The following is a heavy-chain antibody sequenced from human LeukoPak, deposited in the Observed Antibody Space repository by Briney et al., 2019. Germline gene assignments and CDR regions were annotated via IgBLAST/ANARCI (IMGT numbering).Heavy chain of an antibody. CDR1: GGSISSYY. CDR3: ARSKSYGDPYAFDI. Sequence: PSETLSLTCTVSGGSISSYYWSWIRQPPGKGLGWIGYIYYSGSSNYNPSLKSRVTISVDTSKNQFSLKLSSVTAADTAVYYCARSKSYGDPYAFDIWGQGTMVTVSS. J-gene: IGHJ3*02. V-gene: IGHV4-59*08. CDR2: IYYSGSS. D-gene: IGHD4-17*01.